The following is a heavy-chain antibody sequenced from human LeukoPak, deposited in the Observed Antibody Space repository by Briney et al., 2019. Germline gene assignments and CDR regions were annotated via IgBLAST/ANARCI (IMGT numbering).Heavy chain of an antibody. D-gene: IGHD1-26*01. CDR1: GFTLRVNY. V-gene: IGHV3-53*01. CDR2: IYANGST. Sequence: GGSLRLSCAASGFTLRVNYMTWVRQAPGKGLEWVSVIYANGSTYYPDSVKGRFTISRDNSKSSLYLQMNSLRAEDTAVYYCAKVYEWELFDYWGQGTLVTVSS. CDR3: AKVYEWELFDY. J-gene: IGHJ4*02.